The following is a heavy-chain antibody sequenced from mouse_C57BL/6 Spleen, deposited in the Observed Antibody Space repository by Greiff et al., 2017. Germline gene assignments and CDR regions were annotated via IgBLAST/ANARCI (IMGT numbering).Heavy chain of an antibody. CDR1: GYAFTNYL. CDR2: INPGSGGT. D-gene: IGHD2-5*01. Sequence: VQLKESGAELVRPGTSVKVSCKASGYAFTNYLIEWVQQRPGQGLEWIGVINPGSGGTNYNEKFKGKATLTADKSSSTPYMQLSRLTSEDSAVYFDARKGDYSNYVDYAMDYWGQGTSVTVSS. CDR3: ARKGDYSNYVDYAMDY. J-gene: IGHJ4*01. V-gene: IGHV1-54*01.